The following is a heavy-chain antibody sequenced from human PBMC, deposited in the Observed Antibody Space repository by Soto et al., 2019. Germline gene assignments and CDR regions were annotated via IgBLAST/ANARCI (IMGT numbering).Heavy chain of an antibody. CDR3: AHVYWAASGTRYYFDL. CDR1: GFSFSTGAVG. D-gene: IGHD6-13*01. V-gene: IGHV2-5*02. Sequence: QITLTESGPTLVKPTQTLTLTCTFSGFSFSTGAVGVGWIRQPQGKTLELLALIYWDDDKRYRPSLKSKITITKDTSRNQVVLTMTDLNPEDTATYYRAHVYWAASGTRYYFDLWSKGTLVIVSS. CDR2: IYWDDDK. J-gene: IGHJ4*02.